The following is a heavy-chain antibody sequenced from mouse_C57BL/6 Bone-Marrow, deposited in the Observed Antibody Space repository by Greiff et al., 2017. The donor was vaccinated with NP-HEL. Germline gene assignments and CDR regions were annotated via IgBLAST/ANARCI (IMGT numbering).Heavy chain of an antibody. CDR2: IDPNSGGT. D-gene: IGHD1-1*01. J-gene: IGHJ4*01. CDR3: ARWVYYYGSSHYYAMDY. Sequence: QVQLQQPGAELVKPGASVQLSCKASGYTFTSYWMHWVKQRPGRGLEWIGRIDPNSGGTKYNEKFKSKATLTVDKHSSTAYMQLSSLTSEDSAVYYCARWVYYYGSSHYYAMDYWGQGTSVTVSS. CDR1: GYTFTSYW. V-gene: IGHV1-72*01.